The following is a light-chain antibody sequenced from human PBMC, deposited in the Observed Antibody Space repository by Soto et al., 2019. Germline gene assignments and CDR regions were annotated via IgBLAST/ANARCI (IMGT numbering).Light chain of an antibody. CDR2: GAS. CDR3: QQYDNWPWT. CDR1: QSVSTN. Sequence: EIVMTQSAATLSVSPGERAALSCRASQSVSTNLAWYQQKPGQAPRLLIHGASTRATGIPARFSGSGSGTEFTLTISSLQSEDFAVYYCQQYDNWPWTFGQGTKVDIK. V-gene: IGKV3-15*01. J-gene: IGKJ1*01.